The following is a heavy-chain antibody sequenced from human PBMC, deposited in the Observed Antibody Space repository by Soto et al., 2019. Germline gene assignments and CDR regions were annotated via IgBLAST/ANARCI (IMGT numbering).Heavy chain of an antibody. CDR2: ISGSGGST. CDR1: GFTFSSYA. CDR3: AKWAGTSAYYDFWSGYEGRYYYYYDMDV. D-gene: IGHD3-3*01. Sequence: GGSLRLSCAASGFTFSSYAMSWVRQAPGKGLEWVSAISGSGGSTYYADSVKGRFTISRDNSKNTLYLQMNSLRAEDTAIYYCAKWAGTSAYYDFWSGYEGRYYYYYDMDVWGQGTTVTVSS. J-gene: IGHJ6*02. V-gene: IGHV3-23*01.